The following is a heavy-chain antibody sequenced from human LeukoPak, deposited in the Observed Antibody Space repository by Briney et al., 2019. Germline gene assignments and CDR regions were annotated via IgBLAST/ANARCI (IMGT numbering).Heavy chain of an antibody. V-gene: IGHV1-18*01. J-gene: IGHJ3*02. Sequence: ASVKVSCKASGYTFTSYGISWVRQAPGQGLEWMGWISGYNDNTNYAQNLQGRVTMTTDTSTSTAYMELRSLRSDDTAVYYCARGRNPHTSSWYGDAFDIWGQGTMVTVSS. D-gene: IGHD6-13*01. CDR1: GYTFTSYG. CDR2: ISGYNDNT. CDR3: ARGRNPHTSSWYGDAFDI.